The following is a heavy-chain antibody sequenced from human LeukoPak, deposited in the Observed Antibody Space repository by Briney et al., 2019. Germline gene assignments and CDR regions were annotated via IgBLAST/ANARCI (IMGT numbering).Heavy chain of an antibody. CDR3: ARGPSGYHNT. CDR1: GFTFSSYA. CDR2: ISGSGGST. V-gene: IGHV3-23*01. J-gene: IGHJ4*02. D-gene: IGHD5-12*01. Sequence: PGGSLRLSCAASGFTFSSYAMSWVRQAPGKGLEWVSVISGSGGSTYYADSVKGRFTLSRDNSKNTLYLQMNSLRAEDTAVYYCARGPSGYHNTGGQGTLVTVSS.